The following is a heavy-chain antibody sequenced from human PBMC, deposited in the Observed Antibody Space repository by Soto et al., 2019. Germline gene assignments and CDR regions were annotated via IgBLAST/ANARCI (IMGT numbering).Heavy chain of an antibody. CDR2: IYYSGST. CDR3: ARHSSSWYYYGMDV. Sequence: SETLSLTCTVSGGSISSSSYYWGWIRQPPGKGLEWIGSIYYSGSTYYNPSLKSRVTISVDTSKNQFSLKLSSVTAADTAVYYCARHSSSWYYYGMDVWGQGTTVTVSS. D-gene: IGHD6-13*01. V-gene: IGHV4-39*01. CDR1: GGSISSSSYY. J-gene: IGHJ6*02.